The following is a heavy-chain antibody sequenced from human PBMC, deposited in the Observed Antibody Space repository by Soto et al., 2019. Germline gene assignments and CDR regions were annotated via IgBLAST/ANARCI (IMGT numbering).Heavy chain of an antibody. CDR3: VRGPDSGYSSWYY. CDR1: GFTFSDHY. D-gene: IGHD5-12*01. V-gene: IGHV3-72*01. Sequence: HPGGSLRLSCAASGFTFSDHYMDWVRQAPGKGLEWVGRIRNKAKGYTTDYAASVKGRFAISREDSKNSLYLQMNTLKTEDTAVYYFVRGPDSGYSSWYYWGHGTLVTVSS. J-gene: IGHJ4*01. CDR2: IRNKAKGYTT.